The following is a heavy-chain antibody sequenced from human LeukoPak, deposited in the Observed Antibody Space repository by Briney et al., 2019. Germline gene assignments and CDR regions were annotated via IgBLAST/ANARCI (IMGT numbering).Heavy chain of an antibody. D-gene: IGHD7-27*01. Sequence: GGSLRLSCAASRFTFSDSYLTWIRQAPGRGLEWVSYITNTGNSMEYVDSVKGRFTTSRDNSKNSLYLQMNSLRAEDTAVYYCGRGHWGLDYWGQGALVTVSS. CDR3: GRGHWGLDY. CDR1: RFTFSDSY. V-gene: IGHV3-11*04. J-gene: IGHJ4*02. CDR2: ITNTGNSM.